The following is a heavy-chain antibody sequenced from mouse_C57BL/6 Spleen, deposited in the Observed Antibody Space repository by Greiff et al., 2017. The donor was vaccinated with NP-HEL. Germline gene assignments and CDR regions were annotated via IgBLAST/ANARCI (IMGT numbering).Heavy chain of an antibody. V-gene: IGHV6-3*01. J-gene: IGHJ2*01. CDR1: GFTFSNYW. CDR3: TVGFITTVVDDY. Sequence: EVQLVESGGGLVQPGGSMKLSCVASGFTFSNYWMNWVRQSPEKGLEWVAQIRLKSDNYATHYAESVKGRFTISRADPKSSFYLKMNNLRAEDTVIYYCTVGFITTVVDDYWGQGTTLTVSS. D-gene: IGHD1-1*01. CDR2: IRLKSDNYAT.